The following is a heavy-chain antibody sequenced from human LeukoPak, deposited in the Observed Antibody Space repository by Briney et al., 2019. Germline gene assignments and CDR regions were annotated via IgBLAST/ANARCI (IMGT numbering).Heavy chain of an antibody. Sequence: PSQTLSLTCTVSGGSISSGDYYWSWIRQPPGKGLEWIGYIYYSGSTYYNPSLKSRVTISVDTSTNQFSLKLSSVTAADTAVYYCARVGGGLLWFGESLGAFDIWGQGTMVTVSS. CDR1: GGSISSGDYY. CDR3: ARVGGGLLWFGESLGAFDI. D-gene: IGHD3-10*01. V-gene: IGHV4-30-4*01. CDR2: IYYSGST. J-gene: IGHJ3*02.